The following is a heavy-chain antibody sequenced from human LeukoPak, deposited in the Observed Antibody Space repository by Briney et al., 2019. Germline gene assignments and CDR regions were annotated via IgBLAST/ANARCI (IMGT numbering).Heavy chain of an antibody. Sequence: ASVKVSCKASGYTFTSYGISWVRQAPGQGLEWMGCISAYNGNTNYAQKLQGRVTMTTDTSTSTAYMELRSLRSDDTAVYYCARNFRDNVVVPAALWGQGTLVTVSS. V-gene: IGHV1-18*01. CDR1: GYTFTSYG. J-gene: IGHJ4*02. CDR2: ISAYNGNT. CDR3: ARNFRDNVVVPAAL. D-gene: IGHD2-2*01.